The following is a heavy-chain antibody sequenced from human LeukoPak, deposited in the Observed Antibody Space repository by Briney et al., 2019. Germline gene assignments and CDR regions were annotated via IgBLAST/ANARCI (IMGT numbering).Heavy chain of an antibody. CDR2: INHSGST. D-gene: IGHD3-10*01. J-gene: IGHJ4*02. CDR3: ARSFYYGSGSYYHPYFDY. V-gene: IGHV4-39*07. Sequence: SETLSLTCTVSGGSISSSSYYWGWIRQPPGKGLEWIGEINHSGSTNYNPSLKSRVTISVDTSKNQFSLKLSSVTAADTAVYYCARSFYYGSGSYYHPYFDYWGQGTLVTVSS. CDR1: GGSISSSSYY.